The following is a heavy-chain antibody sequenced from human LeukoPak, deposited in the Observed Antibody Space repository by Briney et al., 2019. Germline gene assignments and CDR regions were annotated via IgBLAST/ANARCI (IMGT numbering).Heavy chain of an antibody. D-gene: IGHD1-1*01. CDR1: GFTFSSIA. CDR3: VKGQELDDGVFDS. V-gene: IGHV3-23*01. J-gene: IGHJ4*02. CDR2: IRSNGAAA. Sequence: PGGSLRLSCAASGFTFSSIAMSWVRQAPGKGLEWVSTIRSNGAAAYNADSVKGRFTISRDISRKTLYLQMNSLRVEGTAIYYCVKGQELDDGVFDSWGQGTLVTVSS.